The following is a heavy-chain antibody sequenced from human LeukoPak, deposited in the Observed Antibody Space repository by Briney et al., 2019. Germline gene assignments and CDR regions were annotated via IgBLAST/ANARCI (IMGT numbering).Heavy chain of an antibody. D-gene: IGHD3-3*01. CDR1: GGSIRSGDYY. J-gene: IGHJ3*02. CDR3: ASLAPGIFGVVDSLGNDAFDI. CDR2: IYYSGSA. V-gene: IGHV4-30-4*08. Sequence: PSQTLSLTCTVSGGSIRSGDYYWSWIRQSPEEGLEWIGYIYYSGSAYYNPSLKSRLTISVDTSKNQFSLQLTSVTAADTAVYYCASLAPGIFGVVDSLGNDAFDIWGQGTMVTVSS.